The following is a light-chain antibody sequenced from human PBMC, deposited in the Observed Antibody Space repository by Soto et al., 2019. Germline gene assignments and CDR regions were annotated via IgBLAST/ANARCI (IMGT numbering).Light chain of an antibody. Sequence: QSALTQPASVSGSPGQSITISCTGTSSDVGGYNYVSWYQQHPGKAPKLMMYDVSNRPSGVSNRFSGSKSGNTASLTISGLQAEDEADYYCSSYTSSRSVVFGGGTKLTVL. CDR3: SSYTSSRSVV. CDR1: SSDVGGYNY. V-gene: IGLV2-14*01. J-gene: IGLJ2*01. CDR2: DVS.